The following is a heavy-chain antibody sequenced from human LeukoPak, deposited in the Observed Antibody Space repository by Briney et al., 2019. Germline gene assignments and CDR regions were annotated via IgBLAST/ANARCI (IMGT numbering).Heavy chain of an antibody. CDR2: IYSGGST. CDR3: ARDAGGYGMDV. CDR1: GLTVSTNY. V-gene: IGHV3-66*01. J-gene: IGHJ6*02. D-gene: IGHD2-8*02. Sequence: GGSLRLSCAASGLTVSTNYMSWVRQAPGKGLEWVSVIYSGGSTYYADSVKGRFTISRDNSKNTLYLQMNSLRAEDTAVYYCARDAGGYGMDVWGQGPTVTVSS.